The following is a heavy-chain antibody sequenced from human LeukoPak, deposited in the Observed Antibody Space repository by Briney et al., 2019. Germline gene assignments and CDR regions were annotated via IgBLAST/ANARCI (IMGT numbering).Heavy chain of an antibody. V-gene: IGHV1-69*13. D-gene: IGHD6-6*01. J-gene: IGHJ4*02. CDR2: IIPIFGTA. Sequence: GASVKVSCKASGGTFSSYAISWVRQAPGQGLEWMGGIIPIFGTAKYAQKFQGRVTITADESTSTAYMELSSLRSEDTAVYYCARGYPRALAARPPYYFDYWGQGTLVTVSS. CDR3: ARGYPRALAARPPYYFDY. CDR1: GGTFSSYA.